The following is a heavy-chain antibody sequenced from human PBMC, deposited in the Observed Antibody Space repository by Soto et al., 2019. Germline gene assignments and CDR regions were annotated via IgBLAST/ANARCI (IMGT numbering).Heavy chain of an antibody. V-gene: IGHV3-7*01. CDR2: IKPDESEK. D-gene: IGHD4-4*01. Sequence: GGSLRLSCTASGFTFSDSWITWVRQAPGKGLEWVARIKPDESEKKYADSVKGRFSISRDNAKNSMYLQMDSLRGEDTAVYYCVRGGSNYASWGQGTLVTVSS. CDR3: VRGGSNYAS. CDR1: GFTFSDSW. J-gene: IGHJ5*02.